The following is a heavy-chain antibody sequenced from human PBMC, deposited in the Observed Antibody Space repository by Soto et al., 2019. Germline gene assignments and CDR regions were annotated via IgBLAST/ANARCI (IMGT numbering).Heavy chain of an antibody. D-gene: IGHD4-17*01. CDR2: IYYSGST. CDR3: ARGPDYGDPIDY. V-gene: IGHV4-59*01. J-gene: IGHJ4*02. Sequence: SETLSLTCTVYGGSISSYYWSWIRQPPGKGLEWIGYIYYSGSTNYNPSLKSRVTISVDTSKNQFSLKLSSVTAADTAVYYCARGPDYGDPIDYWGQGTLATVSS. CDR1: GGSISSYY.